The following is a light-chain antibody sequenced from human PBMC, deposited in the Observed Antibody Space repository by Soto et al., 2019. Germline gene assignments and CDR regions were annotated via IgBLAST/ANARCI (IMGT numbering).Light chain of an antibody. CDR3: QQYNTWPRT. CDR1: QSVSSD. J-gene: IGKJ1*01. CDR2: GAS. Sequence: EIVMTQSPGTVCVSPGERATLSCRASQSVSSDLAWYHQKPGQAPRLLIYGASTRATGIPARFSGSGSGTEFTLTINSLQSEDFAVYYCQQYNTWPRTFGQGTKVDIK. V-gene: IGKV3-15*01.